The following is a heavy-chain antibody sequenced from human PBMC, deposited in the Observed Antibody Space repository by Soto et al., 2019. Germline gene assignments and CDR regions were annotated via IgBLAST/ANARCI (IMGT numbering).Heavy chain of an antibody. D-gene: IGHD1-1*01. J-gene: IGHJ6*02. CDR2: ISYDGSNK. Sequence: GGSLRLSCAASGFTFSSYGMHWVRQAPGKGLEWVAVISYDGSNKYYADSVKGRFTISRDNSKNTLYLQMNSLRAEDTAVYYCAKGPPWYSPYYYYGMDVWGQGTTVTVSS. CDR3: AKGPPWYSPYYYYGMDV. V-gene: IGHV3-30*18. CDR1: GFTFSSYG.